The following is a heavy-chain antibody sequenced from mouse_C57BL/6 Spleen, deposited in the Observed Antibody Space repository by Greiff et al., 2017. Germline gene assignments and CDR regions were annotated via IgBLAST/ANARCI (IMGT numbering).Heavy chain of an antibody. CDR3: ARSLGRGAMDY. Sequence: VMLVESGGGLVKPGGSLKLSCAASGFTFSDYGMHWVRQAPEKGLEWVAYISSGSSTIYYADTVKGRFTISRDNSKNTLFLQMTSLRSEDTAMYYCARSLGRGAMDYWGQGTSLTVSS. V-gene: IGHV5-17*01. J-gene: IGHJ4*01. CDR1: GFTFSDYG. CDR2: ISSGSSTI. D-gene: IGHD4-1*01.